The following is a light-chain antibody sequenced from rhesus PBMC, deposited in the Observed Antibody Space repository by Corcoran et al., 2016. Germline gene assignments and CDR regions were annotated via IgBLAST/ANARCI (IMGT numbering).Light chain of an antibody. Sequence: ETVVTQSPATLALSPGDRATLSCRASQSVGRYLAWYQQKPGQTPRLLIYGASSRATGIPDRFSGRGSGTDFTLTISSLEPEDVGVYYCQQSSNLWTFGQGTKVEIK. CDR1: QSVGRY. CDR2: GAS. J-gene: IGKJ1*01. CDR3: QQSSNLWT. V-gene: IGKV3-24*04.